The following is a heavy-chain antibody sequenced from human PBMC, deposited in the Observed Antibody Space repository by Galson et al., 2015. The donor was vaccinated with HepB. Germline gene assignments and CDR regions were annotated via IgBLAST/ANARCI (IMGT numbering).Heavy chain of an antibody. CDR2: IGAYNGRT. CDR1: GYTFNTFG. CDR3: ARERGVYCGGDCSFDF. J-gene: IGHJ4*02. Sequence: SCKASGYTFNTFGISWVRQAPGQGLEWVGWIGAYNGRTNYAQRFQGRVTMTTDTSASTVYMELRSLGFDDTAVYYCARERGVYCGGDCSFDFWGQGTLVAVSS. D-gene: IGHD2-21*02. V-gene: IGHV1-18*01.